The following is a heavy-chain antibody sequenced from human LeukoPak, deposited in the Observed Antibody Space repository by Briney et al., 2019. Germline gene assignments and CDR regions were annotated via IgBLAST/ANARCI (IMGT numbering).Heavy chain of an antibody. CDR2: ISSSSSYI. V-gene: IGHV3-21*01. CDR1: GFTFSSYS. D-gene: IGHD6-19*01. CDR3: ARGPGPEYSSGWTVDWFDP. Sequence: GGSLRLSCAASGFTFSSYSMNWVRQAPGKGLEWVSSISSSSSYIYYADSVKGRFTISRDNAKNSLHLQMNSLRAEDTAVYYCARGPGPEYSSGWTVDWFDPWGQGTLVTVSS. J-gene: IGHJ5*02.